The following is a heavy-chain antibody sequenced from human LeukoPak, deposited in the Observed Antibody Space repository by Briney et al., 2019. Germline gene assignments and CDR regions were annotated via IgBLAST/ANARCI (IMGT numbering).Heavy chain of an antibody. CDR3: ARRVLLWFGELSGWFDP. CDR2: INHSGST. J-gene: IGHJ5*02. D-gene: IGHD3-10*01. CDR1: GGSFSGYY. V-gene: IGHV4-34*01. Sequence: PSETLSLTCAVYGGSFSGYYWSWIRQPPGKGLEWIGEINHSGSTNYNPSLKSRVAISVDTSKNQFSLKLSSVTAADTAVYYCARRVLLWFGELSGWFDPWGQGTLVTVSS.